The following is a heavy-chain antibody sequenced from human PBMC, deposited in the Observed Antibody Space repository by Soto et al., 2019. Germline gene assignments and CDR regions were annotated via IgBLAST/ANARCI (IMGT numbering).Heavy chain of an antibody. J-gene: IGHJ4*02. Sequence: DVNLLQSGGGSAQPGGSLRLSCATSGFAFSTYAMTWVRQVPGRGLEWVSTILPDETGFYTVSVKGRFTISRDNFRGILYLQMNDLWGEDAAIYFCAKDRLPTSGQRFYFDSWGQRSLVTVSS. V-gene: IGHV3-23*01. D-gene: IGHD2-15*01. CDR3: AKDRLPTSGQRFYFDS. CDR2: ILPDETG. CDR1: GFAFSTYA.